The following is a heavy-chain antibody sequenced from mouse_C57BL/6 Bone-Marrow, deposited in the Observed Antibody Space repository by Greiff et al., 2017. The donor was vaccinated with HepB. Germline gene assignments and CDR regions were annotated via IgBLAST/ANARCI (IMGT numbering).Heavy chain of an antibody. Sequence: EVQLVESGAELVRPGASVKLSCTASGFNIKDDYMHWVKQRPEQGLEWIGWIDPENGDTEYASKFQGKATITADTSSNTAYLQLSSLTSEDTAVYYCTTCWDYFDYWGQGTTLTVSS. CDR2: IDPENGDT. J-gene: IGHJ2*01. D-gene: IGHD4-1*01. V-gene: IGHV14-4*01. CDR3: TTCWDYFDY. CDR1: GFNIKDDY.